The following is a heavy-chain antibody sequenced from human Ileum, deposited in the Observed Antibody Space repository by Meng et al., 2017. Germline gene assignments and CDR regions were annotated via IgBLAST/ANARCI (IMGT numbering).Heavy chain of an antibody. CDR2: INHSGST. CDR3: ARTRRGSSGWYMGY. Sequence: QVRLQQWGAGLLKPSETRALACAVHGGSFSGYYWSWIRQPPGKGLEWIGEINHSGSTNYNPSLKSRVTISVDTSKNQFSLKLSSVTAADTAVYYCARTRRGSSGWYMGYWGQGTLVTVSS. V-gene: IGHV4-34*01. CDR1: GGSFSGYY. J-gene: IGHJ4*02. D-gene: IGHD6-19*01.